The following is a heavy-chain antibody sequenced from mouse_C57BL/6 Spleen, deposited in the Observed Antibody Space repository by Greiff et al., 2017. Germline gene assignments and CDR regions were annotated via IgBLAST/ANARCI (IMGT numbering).Heavy chain of an antibody. CDR1: GYTFTGYW. V-gene: IGHV1-9*01. CDR3: ARFGAGRECFDY. Sequence: QVQLQQSGAELMKPGASVKLSCKATGYTFTGYWIEWVKQRPGHGLEWIGGILPGSGGTNYNAKFKGKATFTADTSSNTAYMQLSSLTTEDSAIYYCARFGAGRECFDYWGQGTTLTVSS. CDR2: ILPGSGGT. J-gene: IGHJ2*01. D-gene: IGHD1-1*02.